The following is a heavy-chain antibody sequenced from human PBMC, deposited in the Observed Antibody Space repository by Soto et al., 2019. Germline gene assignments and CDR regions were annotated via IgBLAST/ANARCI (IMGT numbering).Heavy chain of an antibody. CDR3: AMSAGYGGAFDV. CDR1: GFTFSIYA. D-gene: IGHD5-12*01. J-gene: IGHJ3*01. Sequence: EKQLVESGGALAQPGGSLRLSCVGSGFTFSIYALTWVRQAPGKGLEWVSLITNNGDTTFFGASVKGRFSISRDNSKNTLYVQLETLRAEDTAVYYCAMSAGYGGAFDVWGQGTMVAVSS. V-gene: IGHV3-23*04. CDR2: ITNNGDTT.